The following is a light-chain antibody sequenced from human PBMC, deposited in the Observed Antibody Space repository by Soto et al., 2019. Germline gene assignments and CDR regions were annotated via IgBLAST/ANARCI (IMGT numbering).Light chain of an antibody. J-gene: IGLJ3*02. V-gene: IGLV1-44*01. CDR2: TNK. CDR1: SSNIGNNP. CDR3: SSYTNTNTLV. Sequence: QSVLTQPPSASGTPGQRVTISCSGSSSNIGNNPVNWYQQFPGTAPNLLIYTNKQRPSGVPDRFSGSTSGNTASLTITGLQAEDAGDYYCSSYTNTNTLVFGGGTKVTVL.